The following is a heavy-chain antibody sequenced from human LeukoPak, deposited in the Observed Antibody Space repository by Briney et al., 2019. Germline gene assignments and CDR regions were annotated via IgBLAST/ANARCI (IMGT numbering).Heavy chain of an antibody. D-gene: IGHD1-26*01. CDR3: ASRIVGTPDYFDY. Sequence: QPGGSLRLSCAASGFTFRTYCMSWVRQAPGKGLEWVANIMQDGNEKYYVDSAKGRFTISRDNAKNSLYLQLNSLGVEDTAVYYCASRIVGTPDYFDYWGQGTLVTVSS. J-gene: IGHJ4*02. V-gene: IGHV3-7*01. CDR1: GFTFRTYC. CDR2: IMQDGNEK.